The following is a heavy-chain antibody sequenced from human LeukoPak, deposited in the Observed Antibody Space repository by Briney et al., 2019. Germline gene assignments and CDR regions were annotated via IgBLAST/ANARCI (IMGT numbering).Heavy chain of an antibody. CDR3: ATGYYDSSGPFFDY. V-gene: IGHV1-69-2*01. J-gene: IGHJ4*02. D-gene: IGHD3-22*01. Sequence: ASVKVSCEASGYTFTDYYMHWVQQAPGKGLEWMGRVDPEDGETIYAEKFQGRVTITADTSTDTTYMELSSLRSEDTAVYYCATGYYDSSGPFFDYWGQGTLVTVSS. CDR1: GYTFTDYY. CDR2: VDPEDGET.